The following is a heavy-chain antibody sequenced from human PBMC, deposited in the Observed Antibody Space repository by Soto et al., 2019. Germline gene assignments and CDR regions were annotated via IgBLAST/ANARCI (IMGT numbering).Heavy chain of an antibody. D-gene: IGHD1-7*01. J-gene: IGHJ4*02. V-gene: IGHV3-7*01. Sequence: GSLRLSWSSFVFTVIYCWMTWFRQAPGKGLEWVANIKQDGSEKYYVDSVKGRFTISRDNAKNSLYLQMNSLRAEDTAVYYCVKNWDYSYIDYWGQGTLVTVSS. CDR1: VFTVIYCW. CDR3: VKNWDYSYIDY. CDR2: IKQDGSEK.